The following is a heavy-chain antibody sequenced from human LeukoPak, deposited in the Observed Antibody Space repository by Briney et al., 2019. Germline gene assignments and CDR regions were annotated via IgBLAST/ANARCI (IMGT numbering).Heavy chain of an antibody. J-gene: IGHJ6*02. CDR2: IDSSSYI. CDR3: ARDFGGV. D-gene: IGHD2-15*01. CDR1: GFTFSTYS. V-gene: IGHV3-21*01. Sequence: GGSLRLSCAASGFTFSTYSMNWVRQAPGKGLEWVSSIDSSSYIYYADSVKGRFTISRDNAKNSLYLQMNSLRAEDTAVYYCARDFGGVWGQGTTVTVSS.